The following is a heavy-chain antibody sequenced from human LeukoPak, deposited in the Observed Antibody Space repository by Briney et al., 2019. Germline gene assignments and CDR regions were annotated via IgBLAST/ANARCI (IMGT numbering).Heavy chain of an antibody. Sequence: GASVKVSCKVSGGTFSSYAISWVRQAPGQGLEWMGGIIPIFGTANYAQKFQGRVTITADESTSTAYMELSSLRSEDTAVYYCTRWGYYYDSSGYSLGAAFDIWGQGTMVTVSS. D-gene: IGHD3-22*01. V-gene: IGHV1-69*13. CDR3: TRWGYYYDSSGYSLGAAFDI. J-gene: IGHJ3*02. CDR2: IIPIFGTA. CDR1: GGTFSSYA.